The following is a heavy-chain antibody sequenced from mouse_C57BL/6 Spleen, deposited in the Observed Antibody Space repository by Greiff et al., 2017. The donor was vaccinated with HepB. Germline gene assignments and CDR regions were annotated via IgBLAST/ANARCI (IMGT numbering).Heavy chain of an antibody. D-gene: IGHD2-5*01. J-gene: IGHJ3*01. V-gene: IGHV1-55*01. CDR2: IYPGSGST. CDR1: GYTFTSYW. CDR3: ARPAYSNSWFAY. Sequence: VQLQQSGAELVKPGASVKMSCKASGYTFTSYWITWVKQRPGQGLEWIGDIYPGSGSTNYNEKFKSKATLTVDTSSSTAYMQLSSLTSEDSAVYYCARPAYSNSWFAYWGQGTLVTVSA.